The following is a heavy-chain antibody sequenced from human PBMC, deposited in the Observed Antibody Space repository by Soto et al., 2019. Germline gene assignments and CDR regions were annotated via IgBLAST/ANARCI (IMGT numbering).Heavy chain of an antibody. CDR2: FYPGDSDT. J-gene: IGHJ4*02. CDR1: GYYFPSYW. Sequence: EVQLVQSGAEVKKPGESLTISCKGSGYYFPSYWIGWVRQLPGKGLEWLGIFYPGDSDTRYSPSFQGQVTISADRSISTAYLQWSSLKPSDNAMYYCARQGNGAEGFDYWGQGTLVTVSS. D-gene: IGHD4-17*01. CDR3: ARQGNGAEGFDY. V-gene: IGHV5-51*01.